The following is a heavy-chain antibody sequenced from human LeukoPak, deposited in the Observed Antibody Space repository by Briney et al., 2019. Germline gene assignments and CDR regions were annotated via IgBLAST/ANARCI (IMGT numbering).Heavy chain of an antibody. V-gene: IGHV1-69*04. CDR2: IIPILGIA. CDR1: GGTFSSYA. J-gene: IGHJ4*02. Sequence: GASVKVSCKASGGTFSSYAISWVRQAPGHGLEWMGRIIPILGIANYAQKFQGRVTITADKSTSTAYMELSGLRSEDTAVYYCAREALLAYCGGDCYSGYDYWGQGTLVTVSS. CDR3: AREALLAYCGGDCYSGYDY. D-gene: IGHD2-21*02.